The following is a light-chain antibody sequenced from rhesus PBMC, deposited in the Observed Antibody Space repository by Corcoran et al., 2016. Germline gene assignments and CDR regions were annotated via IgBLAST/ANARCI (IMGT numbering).Light chain of an antibody. CDR2: GAS. CDR1: QVISKY. J-gene: IGKJ3*01. V-gene: IGKV1-33*02. CDR3: QQPNSYPFT. Sequence: DIQMTQSPSSLSASVGDTVTITCQASQVISKYLACYQQKPGKAPKLLIYGASTLQSGVPSRSSGGGSWTEFTLPISSLQPEDFATYYCQQPNSYPFTFGPGTKLDIK.